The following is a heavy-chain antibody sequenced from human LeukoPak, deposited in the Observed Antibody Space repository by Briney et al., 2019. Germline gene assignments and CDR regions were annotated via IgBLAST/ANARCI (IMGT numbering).Heavy chain of an antibody. CDR3: ARSPYTSGSLFYLDY. CDR1: GYTFTYYY. V-gene: IGHV1-46*01. J-gene: IGHJ4*02. CDR2: INPAAGNT. D-gene: IGHD3-22*01. Sequence: ASVKVSCKASGYTFTYYYIHCMRQAPGQGLEWMGIINPAAGNTTYAQKFQGRVTLTRDTSTSTVYMELTSLRSEDTAVYYCARSPYTSGSLFYLDYWGQGTLVTVSS.